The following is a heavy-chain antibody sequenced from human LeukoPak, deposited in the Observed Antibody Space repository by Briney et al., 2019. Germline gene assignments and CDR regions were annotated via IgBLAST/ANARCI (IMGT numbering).Heavy chain of an antibody. CDR1: GGSFSGYY. Sequence: PSETLSLTCAVYGGSFSGYYWSWIRQPPGKGLEWIGYIYYSGSTNYNPSLKSRVTISVDTSKNQFSLKLSSVTAADTAVYYCARRVVRGVIITWLRGYNWFDPWGQGTLVTVSS. J-gene: IGHJ5*02. CDR3: ARRVVRGVIITWLRGYNWFDP. D-gene: IGHD3-10*01. V-gene: IGHV4-59*12. CDR2: IYYSGST.